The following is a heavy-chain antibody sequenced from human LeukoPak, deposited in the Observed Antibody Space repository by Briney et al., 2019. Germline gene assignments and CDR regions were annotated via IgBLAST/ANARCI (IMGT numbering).Heavy chain of an antibody. CDR2: IIPIFGTA. D-gene: IGHD5-18*01. CDR1: GGTFSSYA. J-gene: IGHJ6*03. Sequence: ASVKVSCKASGGTFSSYAISWVRQAPGQGLEWMGGIIPIFGTANYAQKFQGRVTITADKSTSTAYMELSSLRSEDTAVYYCAADDTAMVTYYYYMDVWGKGTTVTVSS. CDR3: AADDTAMVTYYYYMDV. V-gene: IGHV1-69*06.